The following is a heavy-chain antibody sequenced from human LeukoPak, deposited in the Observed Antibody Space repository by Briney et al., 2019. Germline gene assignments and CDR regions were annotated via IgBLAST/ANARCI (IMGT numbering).Heavy chain of an antibody. CDR3: ARAGGDYGVYWFDP. D-gene: IGHD4-17*01. CDR2: IYYSGST. CDR1: GGSISSTTYY. Sequence: SETLSLTCTVSGGSISSTTYYWGWIRQPPGKGLEWIGTIYYSGSTYYNPSLKSRVTISVDTSKNQFSLKLSSVTAADTAVYYCARAGGDYGVYWFDPWGQGTLVTVSS. V-gene: IGHV4-39*07. J-gene: IGHJ5*02.